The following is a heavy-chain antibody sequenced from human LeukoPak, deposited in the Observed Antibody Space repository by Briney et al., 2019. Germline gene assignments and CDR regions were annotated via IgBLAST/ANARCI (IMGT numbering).Heavy chain of an antibody. J-gene: IGHJ4*02. V-gene: IGHV3-48*01. CDR3: VRDQGGAVSY. CDR2: ISSLSGTI. Sequence: GGSLRLSCAASGFNFRSYSMNWVRQAPGKGLEWVSYISSLSGTIYYADSVKGRFIISRDNAKSSLFLQMNSLRAEDTAAYYCVRDQGGAVSYWGQGTLVTVSS. D-gene: IGHD3-16*01. CDR1: GFNFRSYS.